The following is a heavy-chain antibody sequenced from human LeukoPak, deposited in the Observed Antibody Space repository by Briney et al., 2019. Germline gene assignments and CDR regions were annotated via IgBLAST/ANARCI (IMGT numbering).Heavy chain of an antibody. CDR1: GGSFSGYY. CDR3: ASAYYDSSGYFDY. Sequence: KPSETLSLTCAVYGGSFSGYYWSWIRQPPGKGLEWIGEINHSGSTNYNPSLKSRVTISVDTSKNQFSLKLSSETAADTAVYYCASAYYDSSGYFDYWGQGTLVTVSS. V-gene: IGHV4-34*01. CDR2: INHSGST. D-gene: IGHD3-22*01. J-gene: IGHJ4*02.